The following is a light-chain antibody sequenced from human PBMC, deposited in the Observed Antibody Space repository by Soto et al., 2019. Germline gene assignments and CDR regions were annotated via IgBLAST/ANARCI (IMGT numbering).Light chain of an antibody. J-gene: IGKJ1*01. CDR3: KQYYSTPPT. CDR2: WAS. Sequence: DIVMTQSPDSLAVSLGERATINCKSSQSVLYSSNNKNYLAWYQQKPGQPTQLLIYWASTRESGVPDRFSGSGSGTDFTLTISSLQAEDVAVYYCKQYYSTPPTFGQGTKVEIK. V-gene: IGKV4-1*01. CDR1: QSVLYSSNNKNY.